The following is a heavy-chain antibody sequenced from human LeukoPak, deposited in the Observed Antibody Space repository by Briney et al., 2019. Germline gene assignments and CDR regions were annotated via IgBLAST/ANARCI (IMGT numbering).Heavy chain of an antibody. J-gene: IGHJ6*03. CDR3: AIKYCSGGSCYNYYYYMDV. Sequence: SVKVSCKASGGTFSSYAISWVRQAPGQGLEWMGGIIPIFGTANYAQKFQGRVTITTDESTSTAYMELSSLRSEDTAVYYCAIKYCSGGSCYNYYYYMDVSGKGTTVTVSS. V-gene: IGHV1-69*05. D-gene: IGHD2-15*01. CDR1: GGTFSSYA. CDR2: IIPIFGTA.